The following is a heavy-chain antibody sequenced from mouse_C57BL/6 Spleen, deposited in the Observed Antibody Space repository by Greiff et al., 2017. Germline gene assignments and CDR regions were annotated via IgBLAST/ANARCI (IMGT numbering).Heavy chain of an antibody. J-gene: IGHJ1*03. CDR2: IYWDDDK. CDR1: GFSLSTSGMG. D-gene: IGHD1-1*01. CDR3: ARRRGHYYGSSPYWYFDV. Sequence: QVTLKESGPGILQSSQTLSLTCSFSGFSLSTSGMGVSWIRQPSGKGLEWLAHIYWDDDKRYNPSLKSRPTISKDTSRNQVFLKITSVDTADTATYYCARRRGHYYGSSPYWYFDVWGTGTTVTVSS. V-gene: IGHV8-12*01.